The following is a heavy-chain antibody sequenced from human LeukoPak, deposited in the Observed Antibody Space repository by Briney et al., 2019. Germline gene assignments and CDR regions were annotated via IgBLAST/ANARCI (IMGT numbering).Heavy chain of an antibody. Sequence: SETLSLTCAVCGGSFSGYYWSWIRQPPGKGLEWIGEINHSGSTNYNPSLKSRVTISVDTSKNQFSLKLSSVTAADTAVYYCARGLYYDSSGYYPFDYWGQGTLVTVSS. CDR1: GGSFSGYY. J-gene: IGHJ4*02. V-gene: IGHV4-34*01. CDR3: ARGLYYDSSGYYPFDY. CDR2: INHSGST. D-gene: IGHD3-22*01.